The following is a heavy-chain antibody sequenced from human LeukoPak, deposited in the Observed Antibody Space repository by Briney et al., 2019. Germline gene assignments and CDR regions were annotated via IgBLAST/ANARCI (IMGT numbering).Heavy chain of an antibody. CDR1: GGSINNHF. Sequence: PSGTLSLTCTVSGGSINNHFWSWIRLPAGKGLEWIGRVYSSGSTIYNPSLKSRVTMSVDTSTNQFSLKLSYVTAADTAVYYCAKGSRWFDPWGQGTLVTVSS. V-gene: IGHV4-4*07. J-gene: IGHJ5*02. CDR2: VYSSGST. CDR3: AKGSRWFDP.